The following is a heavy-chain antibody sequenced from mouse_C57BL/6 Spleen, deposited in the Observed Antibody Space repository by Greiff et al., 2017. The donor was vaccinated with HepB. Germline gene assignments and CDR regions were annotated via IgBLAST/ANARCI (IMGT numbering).Heavy chain of an antibody. D-gene: IGHD2-5*01. J-gene: IGHJ4*01. Sequence: QVQLQQSGTELVKPGASVKLSCKASGYTFTSYWMHWVKQRPGQGLEWIGNINPSNGGTNYNEKFKSKATLTVDKSSSTAYMQLSSLTSEDSAVYYCARQGTYYSNYGAMDYWGQGTSVTVSS. CDR1: GYTFTSYW. V-gene: IGHV1-53*01. CDR3: ARQGTYYSNYGAMDY. CDR2: INPSNGGT.